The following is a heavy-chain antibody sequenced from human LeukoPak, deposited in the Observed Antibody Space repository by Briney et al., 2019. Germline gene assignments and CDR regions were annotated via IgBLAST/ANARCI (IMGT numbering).Heavy chain of an antibody. CDR3: ARGGLIQRHAFDI. CDR1: GFTFSSYG. CDR2: IKQDGSEK. J-gene: IGHJ3*02. V-gene: IGHV3-7*03. D-gene: IGHD1-1*01. Sequence: PGGSLRLSCAASGFTFSSYGMHWVRQAPGKGLEWVANIKQDGSEKYYVDSVKGRFTISRDNAKNSLYLQMNSLRGEDTALYYCARGGLIQRHAFDIWGQGTMVTVSS.